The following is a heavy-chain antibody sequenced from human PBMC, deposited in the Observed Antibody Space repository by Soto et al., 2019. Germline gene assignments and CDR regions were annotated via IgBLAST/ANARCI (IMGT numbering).Heavy chain of an antibody. CDR3: ARHLPTPPDYGSSGQGNWFDP. Sequence: PSETLSLTCTLAGGSISSSSYYCGWIRQPPGKGLEWIGSIYYSGSTYYNPSLKSRVTISVDTSKNQFSLKLRSVTAADTAVYYCARHLPTPPDYGSSGQGNWFDPWGQGTLVTVSS. D-gene: IGHD3-22*01. V-gene: IGHV4-39*01. CDR1: GGSISSSSYY. CDR2: IYYSGST. J-gene: IGHJ5*02.